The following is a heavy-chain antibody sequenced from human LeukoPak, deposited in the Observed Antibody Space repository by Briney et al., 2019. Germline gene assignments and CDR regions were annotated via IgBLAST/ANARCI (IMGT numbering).Heavy chain of an antibody. D-gene: IGHD3-10*01. CDR1: GFTFSSYD. CDR3: ARSNRRGLINGFGYYFNY. V-gene: IGHV3-21*01. CDR2: ISTSSSYI. J-gene: IGHJ4*02. Sequence: GGSLRLSCAASGFTFSSYDIHWVRQAPGKGLEWVSSISTSSSYIYYADSVKGRFTISRDNAKNSLYLQMNNLRAEDTAVYYCARSNRRGLINGFGYYFNYWGQGTLVTVSS.